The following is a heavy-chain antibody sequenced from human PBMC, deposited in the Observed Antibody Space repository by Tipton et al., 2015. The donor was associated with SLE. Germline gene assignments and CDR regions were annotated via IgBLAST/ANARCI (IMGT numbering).Heavy chain of an antibody. CDR3: AKLVSTYSHFDY. V-gene: IGHV3-7*01. D-gene: IGHD3-9*01. Sequence: SLRLSCAASGFTFSSYWMSWVRQAPGKGLEWVANIKQDGSEKYYVDSVKGRFTISRDNSKNTLYLQMNSLRAEDTAVYYCAKLVSTYSHFDYWGQGTLVTVSS. CDR2: IKQDGSEK. CDR1: GFTFSSYW. J-gene: IGHJ4*02.